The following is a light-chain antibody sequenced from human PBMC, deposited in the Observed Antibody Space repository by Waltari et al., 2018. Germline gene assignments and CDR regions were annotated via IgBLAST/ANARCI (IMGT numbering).Light chain of an antibody. CDR2: DAF. V-gene: IGKV3-15*01. J-gene: IGKJ1*01. CDR3: LQYHYWPPWT. Sequence: IEMTQSPATLSVSPGERATLSCRASQDVGTKLAWYQQKPGLAPRLLISDAFTRATGIPARFSGSGSGTEFTLTISSLQSEDLALYHCLQYHYWPPWTFGQGTKVEVK. CDR1: QDVGTK.